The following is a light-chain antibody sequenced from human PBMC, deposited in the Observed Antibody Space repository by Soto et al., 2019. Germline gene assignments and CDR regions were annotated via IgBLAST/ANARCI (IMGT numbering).Light chain of an antibody. Sequence: EILMTQSPATLSASAGDRATLSCRASQSVDNKVAWYQQKPGQAPRLLIVGSFARATGIPARFSGSGSGSEFTLTISGLQYEDFAVYYCQQYNDRPPITFGQGTRVEIK. J-gene: IGKJ5*01. V-gene: IGKV3-15*01. CDR1: QSVDNK. CDR2: GSF. CDR3: QQYNDRPPIT.